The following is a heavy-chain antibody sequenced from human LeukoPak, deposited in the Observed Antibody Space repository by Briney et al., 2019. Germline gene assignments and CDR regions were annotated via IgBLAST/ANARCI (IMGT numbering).Heavy chain of an antibody. D-gene: IGHD3-22*01. V-gene: IGHV4-59*01. Sequence: PSETLSLTCSVSSGSLSPNYWSWIRQSPGKGLEWIDYVSYTGRTRSNPCLQSRLTISLDTSNNHFSLQLSSVTAADTAVYYCARLLDNDNSGAPDTFDIWGQGTMVTVSS. CDR2: VSYTGRT. CDR1: SGSLSPNY. J-gene: IGHJ3*02. CDR3: ARLLDNDNSGAPDTFDI.